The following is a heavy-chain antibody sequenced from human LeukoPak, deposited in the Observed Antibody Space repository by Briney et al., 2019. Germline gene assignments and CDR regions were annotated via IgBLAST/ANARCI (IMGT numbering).Heavy chain of an antibody. CDR3: ARGSGSYYY. CDR2: INHSGST. Sequence: SETLSLTCAVYGGSFSGYYWSWIREPPGKGLEWIGEINHSGSTNYNPSLKSRVTISVDTSKNQFSLKLSSVTAADTAVYYCARGSGSYYYWGQGTLVTVSS. V-gene: IGHV4-34*01. J-gene: IGHJ4*02. CDR1: GGSFSGYY. D-gene: IGHD1-26*01.